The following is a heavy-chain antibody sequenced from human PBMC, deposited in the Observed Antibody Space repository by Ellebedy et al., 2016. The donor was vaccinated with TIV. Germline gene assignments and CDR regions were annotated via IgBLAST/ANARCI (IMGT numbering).Heavy chain of an antibody. CDR3: ATPTASGSYVYFDY. J-gene: IGHJ4*02. CDR1: GYTLTELS. CDR2: FDPEDGET. D-gene: IGHD1-26*01. Sequence: ASVKVSCXVSGYTLTELSMHWVRQAPGKGLEWMGGFDPEDGETIYAQKFQGRVTMTEDTSTDTAYMELSSLRSEDTAVYYCATPTASGSYVYFDYWGQGTLVTVSS. V-gene: IGHV1-24*01.